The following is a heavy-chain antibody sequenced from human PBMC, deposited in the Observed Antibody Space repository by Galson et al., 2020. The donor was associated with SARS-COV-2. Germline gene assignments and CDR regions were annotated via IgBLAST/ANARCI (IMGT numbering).Heavy chain of an antibody. V-gene: IGHV3-21*01. CDR1: GFTFSSYS. Sequence: GGSLRLSCAASGFTFSSYSMNWVRQAPGKGLEWVSSISSSSSYIYYADSVKGRFTISRDNAKNSLYLQMNSLRAEDTAVYYCARGGLRFLEWLLQYWGQGTLVTVSS. CDR3: ARGGLRFLEWLLQY. CDR2: ISSSSSYI. J-gene: IGHJ4*02. D-gene: IGHD3-3*01.